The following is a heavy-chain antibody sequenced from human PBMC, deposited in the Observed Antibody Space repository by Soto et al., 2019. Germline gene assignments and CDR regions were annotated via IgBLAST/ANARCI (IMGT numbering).Heavy chain of an antibody. J-gene: IGHJ6*04. Sequence: LSLTCSVSGGSFSDYYWSWIRQPPGKGLEWIGEINHSGSTNYNPPLKSRVTISVHTSKNQFSLKLSSVTAADTAVYYCARARKGSGSDYYYHYGMDVWGKGTTVTVSS. CDR2: INHSGST. V-gene: IGHV4-34*01. CDR3: ARARKGSGSDYYYHYGMDV. D-gene: IGHD3-3*01. CDR1: GGSFSDYY.